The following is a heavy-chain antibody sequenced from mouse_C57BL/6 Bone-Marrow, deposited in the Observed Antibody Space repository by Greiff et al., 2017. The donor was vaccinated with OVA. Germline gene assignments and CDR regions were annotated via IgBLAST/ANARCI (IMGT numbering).Heavy chain of an antibody. D-gene: IGHD3-2*02. CDR2: INPNNGGT. Sequence: EVQLQQSGPELVKPGASVKIPCKASGYTFTDYNMDWVKQSHGKSLEWIGDINPNNGGTIYNQKFKGKATLTVDKSSSTAYMELRSLTSEDTAVYYCARSGLRLRPAWFAYWGQGTLVTVSA. CDR1: GYTFTDYN. V-gene: IGHV1-18*01. CDR3: ARSGLRLRPAWFAY. J-gene: IGHJ3*01.